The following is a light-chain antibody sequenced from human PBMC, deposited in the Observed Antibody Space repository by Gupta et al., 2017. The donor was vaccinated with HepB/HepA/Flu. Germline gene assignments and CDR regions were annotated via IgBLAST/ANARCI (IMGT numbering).Light chain of an antibody. CDR3: SSDSNSKTL. V-gene: IGLV2-14*03. J-gene: IGLJ2*01. CDR2: DVT. Sequence: QFALTQPASVSGSPGQSITISCTGTSSDGRDYYYVCWYQQQPGKAHKLIIYDVTNRPSGVSNRFSASKSDNTASLTISGLQDEDEGDYYCSSDSNSKTLFGGGTKLTVL. CDR1: SSDGRDYYY.